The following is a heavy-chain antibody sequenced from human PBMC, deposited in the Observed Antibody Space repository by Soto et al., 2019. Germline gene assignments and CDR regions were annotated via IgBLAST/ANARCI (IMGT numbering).Heavy chain of an antibody. D-gene: IGHD2-2*01. CDR3: AREGYCSSTSCPFDY. CDR1: GGTFSSYA. CDR2: IIPIFGTA. J-gene: IGHJ4*02. V-gene: IGHV1-69*13. Sequence: ASVRVSCKASGGTFSSYAISWVRQAPGQGLEWMGGIIPIFGTANYAQKFQGRVTITADESTSTAYMELSSLRSEDTAVYYCAREGYCSSTSCPFDYWGQGTLVTVSS.